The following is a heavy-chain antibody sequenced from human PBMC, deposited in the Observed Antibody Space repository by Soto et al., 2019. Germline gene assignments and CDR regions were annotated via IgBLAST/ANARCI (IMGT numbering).Heavy chain of an antibody. CDR1: GFTFSSYA. Sequence: QPGGSLRLSCAASGFTFSSYAMSWIRQAPGKGLEWVSAMSGSGDSTFYADSVKGRFTISRDNSKNTLYLQMNSLRAEDTAVYYCAWGLRGYWRQGTLVTVSS. D-gene: IGHD3-16*01. V-gene: IGHV3-23*01. CDR2: MSGSGDST. J-gene: IGHJ4*02. CDR3: AWGLRGY.